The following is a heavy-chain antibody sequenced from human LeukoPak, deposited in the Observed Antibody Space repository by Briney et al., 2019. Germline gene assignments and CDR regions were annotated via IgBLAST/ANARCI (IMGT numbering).Heavy chain of an antibody. D-gene: IGHD2-8*02. J-gene: IGHJ4*02. CDR2: IIPIFGTA. Sequence: GASVKVSCKASGGTFISYAISWVRQAPGQGLEWMGGIIPIFGTANYAQKFQGRVTITADESTSTAYMELSSLRSEDTAVYYCARYRCPGDICDGFDYWGLGTLVTVST. CDR3: ARYRCPGDICDGFDY. CDR1: GGTFISYA. V-gene: IGHV1-69*13.